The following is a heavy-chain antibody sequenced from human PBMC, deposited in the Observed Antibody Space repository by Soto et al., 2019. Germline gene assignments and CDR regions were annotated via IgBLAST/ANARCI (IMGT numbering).Heavy chain of an antibody. J-gene: IGHJ4*02. Sequence: ASVKVSCKASGYSFTSYDINWVRQATGQGLEWMGWMNPNSGNTGYAQKFQGRVTMTRNTPINTAYMELSSLRSEDTAVYYCTRGFCSSTGCHFAYWGQGALVTVSS. D-gene: IGHD2-2*01. CDR1: GYSFTSYD. V-gene: IGHV1-8*01. CDR2: MNPNSGNT. CDR3: TRGFCSSTGCHFAY.